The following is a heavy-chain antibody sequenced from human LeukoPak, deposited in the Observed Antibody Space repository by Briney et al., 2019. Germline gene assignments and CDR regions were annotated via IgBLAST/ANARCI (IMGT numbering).Heavy chain of an antibody. CDR3: ARVRRSERGYSYGYGLFDY. CDR1: GFTFSSYW. CDR2: IKQDGSEK. Sequence: GGSLRLSCAASGFTFSSYWMSWVRQAPGKGLEWVANIKQDGSEKYYVDSVKGRFTISRDNAKNSLYLQMNSLRAEDTAVYYCARVRRSERGYSYGYGLFDYWGQGTLVTVSS. V-gene: IGHV3-7*05. D-gene: IGHD5-18*01. J-gene: IGHJ4*02.